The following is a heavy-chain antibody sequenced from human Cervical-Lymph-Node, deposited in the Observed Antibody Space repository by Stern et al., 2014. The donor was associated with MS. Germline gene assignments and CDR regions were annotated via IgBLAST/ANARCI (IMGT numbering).Heavy chain of an antibody. J-gene: IGHJ5*02. CDR1: GFPFSTYA. V-gene: IGHV3-64D*06. Sequence: QLVQSGGDLVQPGGSLRLSCSASGFPFSTYAMHWVRQAPGKGLEYVSVISSNGGFTYYADSVKGRFTISRDNSKNALYLQMSSLRAEDTAIYYCVTYLVAAIPWGLGTLVTVSS. CDR3: VTYLVAAIP. CDR2: ISSNGGFT. D-gene: IGHD6-25*01.